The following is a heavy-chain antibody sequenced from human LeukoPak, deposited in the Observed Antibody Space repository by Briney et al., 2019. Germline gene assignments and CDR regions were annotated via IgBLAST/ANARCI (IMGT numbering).Heavy chain of an antibody. Sequence: GGSLRLSCAASGFTFDDYTMHWVRQAPGKGLEWVSLISWDGGSTYYADSVKGRFTISRDNSKNSLYLQMNSPRTEDTALYYCAKVAVPAASSSPHFDYWGQGTLVTVSS. CDR3: AKVAVPAASSSPHFDY. D-gene: IGHD2-2*01. CDR2: ISWDGGST. CDR1: GFTFDDYT. V-gene: IGHV3-43*01. J-gene: IGHJ4*02.